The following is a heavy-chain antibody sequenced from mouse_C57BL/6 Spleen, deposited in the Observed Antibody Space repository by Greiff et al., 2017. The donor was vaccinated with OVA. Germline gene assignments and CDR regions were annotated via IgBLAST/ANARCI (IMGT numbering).Heavy chain of an antibody. V-gene: IGHV1-61*01. D-gene: IGHD1-1*01. CDR1: GYTFTSYW. J-gene: IGHJ1*03. CDR2: IYPSDSET. CDR3: ARGCLYYGSSYWYFDV. Sequence: VQLQQPGAELVRPGSSVKLSCKASGYTFTSYWMDWVKQRPGQGLEWIGNIYPSDSETHYNQKFKDKATLTVDKSSSTAYMQLSSLTSEDSAVYYCARGCLYYGSSYWYFDVWGTGTTVTVSS.